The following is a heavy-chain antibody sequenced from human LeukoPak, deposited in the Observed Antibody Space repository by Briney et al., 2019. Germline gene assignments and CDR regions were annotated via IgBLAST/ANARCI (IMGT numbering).Heavy chain of an antibody. CDR3: ARQRCSSTSCYTRNAFDI. D-gene: IGHD2-2*02. V-gene: IGHV4-4*09. CDR1: GGSISGYY. CDR2: IYTSGST. J-gene: IGHJ3*02. Sequence: SETLSLTCTVSGGSISGYYWSWIRQPPGKGLEWIGYIYTSGSTDYNPSLKSRVTVSIDTSRKQFSLKLSSVTAADTAVYYCARQRCSSTSCYTRNAFDIWGQGTMVTVSS.